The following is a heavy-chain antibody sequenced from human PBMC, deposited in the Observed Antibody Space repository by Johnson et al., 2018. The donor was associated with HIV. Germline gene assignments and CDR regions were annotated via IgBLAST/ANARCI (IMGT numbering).Heavy chain of an antibody. Sequence: VQLVESRGVLVQPGGSLRLSCAASGFTVSSNEMSWVRQAPGKGLEWVSSISGCSTYYADSVKGRFTISRDNSKNTLYLQMNSLRAEDTALYYCARGINTVTTSGDAFDIWGQGTMVTVSS. CDR3: ARGINTVTTSGDAFDI. J-gene: IGHJ3*02. CDR2: ISGCST. V-gene: IGHV3-38-3*01. D-gene: IGHD4-11*01. CDR1: GFTVSSNE.